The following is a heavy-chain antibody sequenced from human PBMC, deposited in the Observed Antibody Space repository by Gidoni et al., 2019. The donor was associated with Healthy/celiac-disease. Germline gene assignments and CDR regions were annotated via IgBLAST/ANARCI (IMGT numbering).Heavy chain of an antibody. D-gene: IGHD3-3*01. CDR2: MNPNSGNT. Sequence: QVQLVQSGADVKKPGASVKVSCKASGYTFTSYDINWVRQATGHGLEWMGWMNPNSGNTGYAQKFQGRVTMTRNTSISTAYMELSSLRSEDTAVYYCARGPGPEFTIFGVVIMGAREKNYYYYYMDVWGKGTTVTVSS. V-gene: IGHV1-8*01. J-gene: IGHJ6*03. CDR1: GYTFTSYD. CDR3: ARGPGPEFTIFGVVIMGAREKNYYYYYMDV.